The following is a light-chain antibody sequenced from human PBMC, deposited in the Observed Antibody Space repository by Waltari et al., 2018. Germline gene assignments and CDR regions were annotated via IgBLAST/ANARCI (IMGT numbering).Light chain of an antibody. Sequence: IVMTQSPASLSVSPGERATLSCKTSQSISTNLAWYQQKPGQAPRLLIYAASTRATGFSARFSGSGSGTKFSLTISSLQSEDFAIYYCQQYIDWPPGTFGQGTRVEIK. CDR1: QSISTN. V-gene: IGKV3-15*01. CDR3: QQYIDWPPGT. J-gene: IGKJ1*01. CDR2: AAS.